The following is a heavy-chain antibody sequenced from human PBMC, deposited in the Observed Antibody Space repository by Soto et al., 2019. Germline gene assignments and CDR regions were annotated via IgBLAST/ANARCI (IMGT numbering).Heavy chain of an antibody. CDR1: GGSISSGDYY. Sequence: QVQLQESGPGLVKPSQTLSLTCTVSGGSISSGDYYWSWIRQPPGKGLEWIGYIYYSGSTYYNPSPSNRVTISIETSKNQSSLIPSSVTAADTAIYYCARAGLVDSVWGSYGTFCDYRGKGTLVTVSS. CDR3: ARAGLVDSVWGSYGTFCDY. J-gene: IGHJ4*02. CDR2: IYYSGST. D-gene: IGHD3-16*01. V-gene: IGHV4-30-4*01.